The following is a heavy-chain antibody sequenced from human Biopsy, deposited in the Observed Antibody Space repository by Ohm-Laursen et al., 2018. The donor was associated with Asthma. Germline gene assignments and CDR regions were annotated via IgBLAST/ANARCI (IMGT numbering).Heavy chain of an antibody. CDR3: ARHQEAASYHYDGSIAY. D-gene: IGHD3-22*01. CDR2: MYYSGSA. V-gene: IGHV4-39*01. Sequence: TLSLTCSVSGGAIRTSGYYWGWIRQPPGKGLEWIGSMYYSGSAYYNPSLESRVTISVDTSKNQFSLKLSSVTAAGTAVYFCARHQEAASYHYDGSIAYWGQGIPVTVSS. J-gene: IGHJ4*02. CDR1: GGAIRTSGYY.